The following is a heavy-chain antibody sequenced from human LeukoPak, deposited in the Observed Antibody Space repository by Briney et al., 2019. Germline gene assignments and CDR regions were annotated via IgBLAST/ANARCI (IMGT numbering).Heavy chain of an antibody. V-gene: IGHV4-61*02. CDR3: ARDNSYYGSGSYIAGAFDI. CDR2: IYTSGST. Sequence: SQTLSLTCTVSGGSLSSGSYYWSWIRQPAGKGLEWIGRIYTSGSTNYNPSLKSRVTISVDTSKNQFSLKLSSVTAADTAVYYCARDNSYYGSGSYIAGAFDIWGQGTMVTVSS. CDR1: GGSLSSGSYY. D-gene: IGHD3-10*01. J-gene: IGHJ3*02.